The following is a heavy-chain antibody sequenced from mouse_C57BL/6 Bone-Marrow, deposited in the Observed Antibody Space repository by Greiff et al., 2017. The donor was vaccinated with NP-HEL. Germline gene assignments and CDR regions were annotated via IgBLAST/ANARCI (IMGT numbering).Heavy chain of an antibody. Sequence: EVHLVESGGGLVQPGGSLKLSCAASGFTFSDYYMYWVRQTPEQRLEWVAYISNGGGSTYYPDTVKGRFTISRDQAKNTLYLQMSRLKSEDTDMYDCARHEGHYYAMDYWGQGTSVTVSS. J-gene: IGHJ4*01. CDR3: ARHEGHYYAMDY. CDR1: GFTFSDYY. D-gene: IGHD3-3*01. CDR2: ISNGGGST. V-gene: IGHV5-12*01.